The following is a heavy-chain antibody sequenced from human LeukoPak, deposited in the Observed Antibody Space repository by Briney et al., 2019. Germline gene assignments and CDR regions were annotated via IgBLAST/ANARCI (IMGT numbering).Heavy chain of an antibody. J-gene: IGHJ4*02. CDR2: ISGDGGTT. Sequence: GGSLRLSCAASGFTFDDYAMHWVRQAPGKSLEWVSLISGDGGTTFYADSVKGRFTISRDNSKNSLYLQMNSLRAEDTAFYYCARNPDSSGWYLFDYWGQGTLVTVSS. CDR1: GFTFDDYA. CDR3: ARNPDSSGWYLFDY. V-gene: IGHV3-43*02. D-gene: IGHD6-19*01.